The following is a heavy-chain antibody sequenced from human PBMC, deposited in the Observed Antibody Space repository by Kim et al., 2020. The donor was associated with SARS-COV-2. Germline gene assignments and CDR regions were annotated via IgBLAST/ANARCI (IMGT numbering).Heavy chain of an antibody. J-gene: IGHJ6*02. CDR1: GGSIGTDY. D-gene: IGHD3-10*02. CDR2: IFIGST. CDR3: VRDCSFYGMDV. V-gene: IGHV4-59*01. Sequence: SETLSLTCTVSGGSIGTDYWGWIRQPPGKGLEWIGNIFIGSTNYNPSLKSRVAISVDTSKKEISLMVTSVTSADTAVYYCVRDCSFYGMDVWGQGTTVTVSS.